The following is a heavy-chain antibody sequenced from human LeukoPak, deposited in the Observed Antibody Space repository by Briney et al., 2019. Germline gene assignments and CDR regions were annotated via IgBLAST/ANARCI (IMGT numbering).Heavy chain of an antibody. CDR3: AIFVVVTENDAFDI. CDR1: GGTFSSYA. D-gene: IGHD2-21*02. J-gene: IGHJ3*02. CDR2: IIPIFGTA. Sequence: SVKVSCKASGGTFSSYAISWVRQAPGQGLEWMGGIIPIFGTANYAQKFQGRVTITADKSTSTAYMELSSLRSEDTAVYYCAIFVVVTENDAFDIWGQGTMVTVSS. V-gene: IGHV1-69*06.